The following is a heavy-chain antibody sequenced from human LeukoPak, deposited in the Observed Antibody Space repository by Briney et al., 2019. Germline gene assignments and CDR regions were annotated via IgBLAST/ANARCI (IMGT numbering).Heavy chain of an antibody. CDR1: GYTLTSYY. D-gene: IGHD3-22*01. J-gene: IGHJ4*02. Sequence: AAVKVSFKASGYTLTSYYMHWVRQAPGQGLEWMGVINPSGGSTRSAQKFQGRVTLTRETSTSTVSIELRRQRDEYTAVYYCAREGDSSGYGTYYFDYWGQGTLVTVSS. CDR3: AREGDSSGYGTYYFDY. CDR2: INPSGGST. V-gene: IGHV1-46*01.